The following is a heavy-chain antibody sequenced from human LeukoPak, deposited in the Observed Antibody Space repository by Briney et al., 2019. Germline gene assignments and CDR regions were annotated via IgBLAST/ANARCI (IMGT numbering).Heavy chain of an antibody. CDR1: GGSISSGGYY. J-gene: IGHJ4*02. CDR2: IYYSGII. CDR3: ARFGSSGYFDY. Sequence: PSQTLSLTCTVSGGSISSGGYYWSWIRQHPGKGLEWIGYIYYSGIIYYNPSLKSRVTISVDTSKNQFSLKLGSVTAADTAVYYSARFGSSGYFDYWGRGALVTVSS. D-gene: IGHD3-22*01. V-gene: IGHV4-31*03.